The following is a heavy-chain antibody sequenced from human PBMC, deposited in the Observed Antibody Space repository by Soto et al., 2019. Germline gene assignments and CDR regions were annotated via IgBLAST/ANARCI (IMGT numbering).Heavy chain of an antibody. J-gene: IGHJ6*01. D-gene: IGHD3-22*01. V-gene: IGHV4-4*02. CDR3: ARDRDSSDTGGMDV. Sequence: PSETLSLTCAVAGGSISSSKWWIWVRQPPGKGLEWIGQIYHGGSSDYNLSLKSRVTISIDKSKNQFSLKLSSVTAADTAVYYCARDRDSSDTGGMDVWGQGNTVTVPS. CDR2: IYHGGSS. CDR1: GGSISSSKW.